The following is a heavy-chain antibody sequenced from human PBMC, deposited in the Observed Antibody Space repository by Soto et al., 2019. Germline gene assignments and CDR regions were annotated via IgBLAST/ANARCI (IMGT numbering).Heavy chain of an antibody. Sequence: QVQLVQSGAEVKKPGSSVKVSCKASGGTFSSYAIAWVRQAPGQGLEWMGGIIPMFGTTNYAQKLQGRVTITADESTSTAYMELGSLRSEDMAVYCCARVGYGGHGSYGMDVWGQGTTVTVSS. CDR1: GGTFSSYA. V-gene: IGHV1-69*01. CDR3: ARVGYGGHGSYGMDV. D-gene: IGHD2-15*01. J-gene: IGHJ6*02. CDR2: IIPMFGTT.